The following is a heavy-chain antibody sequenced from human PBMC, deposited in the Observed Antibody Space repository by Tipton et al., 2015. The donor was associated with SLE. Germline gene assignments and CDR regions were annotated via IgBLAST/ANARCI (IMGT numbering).Heavy chain of an antibody. D-gene: IGHD3-10*01. CDR3: ARGPASGWFDP. J-gene: IGHJ5*02. CDR1: GGSISSGGYY. CDR2: IYYSGST. Sequence: GSLRLSCTVSGGSISSGGYYWSWIRQPPGKGLEWIGYIYYSGSTNYNPSLKSRVTISVDTSKNQFSLKLSSVTAADTAVYYCARGPASGWFDPWGQGTLVTVSS. V-gene: IGHV4-61*08.